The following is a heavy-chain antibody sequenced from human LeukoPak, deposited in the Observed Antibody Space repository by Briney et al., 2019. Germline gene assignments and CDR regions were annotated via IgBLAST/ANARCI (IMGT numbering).Heavy chain of an antibody. V-gene: IGHV4-34*01. D-gene: IGHD6-19*01. Sequence: SETLSLTCAVYGVSFSGYYWSWIRQPPGKGLEGIGDINHSGSTNYNPSLKSRVTISVDTSKNQFSLKLSSVTAADTAVYYCARGGRYSSGWYAYWGQGTLVTVSS. CDR1: GVSFSGYY. CDR2: INHSGST. CDR3: ARGGRYSSGWYAY. J-gene: IGHJ4*02.